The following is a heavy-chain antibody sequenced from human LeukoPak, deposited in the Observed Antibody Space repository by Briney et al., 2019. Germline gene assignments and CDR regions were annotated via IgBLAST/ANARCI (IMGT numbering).Heavy chain of an antibody. Sequence: PSETLSLTCTVSSGSISTYYWSWIRQPPGKGLEWIGYIYYSGSTNYNPSLKSRVTISVDTSKNQFSLKLSSVTAADTAVYYCARGDYYYDSSGYYYVFDYWGQGTLVTVSS. CDR1: SGSISTYY. V-gene: IGHV4-59*01. D-gene: IGHD3-22*01. CDR3: ARGDYYYDSSGYYYVFDY. CDR2: IYYSGST. J-gene: IGHJ4*02.